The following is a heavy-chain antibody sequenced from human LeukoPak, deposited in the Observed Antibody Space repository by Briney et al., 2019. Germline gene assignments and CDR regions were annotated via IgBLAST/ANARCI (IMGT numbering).Heavy chain of an antibody. Sequence: ASVKVSCKASGYTFITHYMHWVRQAPGQGLEWMGAVNPSSGGTTYSQKFQGRVTITRDTSASTAYMELSSLTSEDTAVYYCARGQQGDYYYYGMDVWGQGTTVTVSS. CDR2: VNPSSGGT. V-gene: IGHV1-46*01. CDR3: ARGQQGDYYYYGMDV. D-gene: IGHD1-1*01. CDR1: GYTFITHY. J-gene: IGHJ6*02.